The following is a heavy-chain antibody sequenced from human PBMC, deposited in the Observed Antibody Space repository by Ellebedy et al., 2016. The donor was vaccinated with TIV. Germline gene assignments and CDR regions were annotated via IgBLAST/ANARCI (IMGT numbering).Heavy chain of an antibody. V-gene: IGHV4-34*01. CDR2: INRDGTT. D-gene: IGHD3-22*01. CDR3: ARQKGDITMIVA. CDR1: GGSFGDLY. Sequence: SETLSLTCAVYGGSFGDLYWSWIRQSPGMGLEWIGEINRDGTTDYNPSLKSRATVSVDTSRNQFSLRLTSVIAADTAVYYCARQKGDITMIVAWGQGTLVTVSS. J-gene: IGHJ4*02.